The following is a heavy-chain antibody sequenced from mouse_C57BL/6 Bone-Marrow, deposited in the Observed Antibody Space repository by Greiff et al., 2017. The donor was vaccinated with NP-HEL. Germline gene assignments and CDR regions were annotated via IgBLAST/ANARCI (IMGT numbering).Heavy chain of an antibody. V-gene: IGHV1-26*01. Sequence: EVQLQQSGPELVKPGASVKISCTASGYTFTDYYMNWVKQSHGKSLEWIGDINPNNGGTSYNQKFKGKATLTVDKSSSTAYMELRSLTSEDSAVYYCARYDCSLYYYAMDYWGQGTSVTVSS. CDR2: INPNNGGT. J-gene: IGHJ4*01. CDR1: GYTFTDYY. D-gene: IGHD2-3*01. CDR3: ARYDCSLYYYAMDY.